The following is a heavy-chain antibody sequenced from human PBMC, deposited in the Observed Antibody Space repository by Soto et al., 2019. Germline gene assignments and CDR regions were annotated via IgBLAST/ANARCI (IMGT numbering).Heavy chain of an antibody. CDR3: ARDRDFWSGYYTPDGMDV. J-gene: IGHJ6*02. V-gene: IGHV3-33*01. D-gene: IGHD3-3*01. Sequence: SLRLSCASSGFTFSSYGMHCVRQAPGKGLEWVAVIWYDGSNKYYADSVKGRFTISRDNSKNTLYLQMNSLRAEDTAVYYCARDRDFWSGYYTPDGMDVWGQGTTVTVSS. CDR1: GFTFSSYG. CDR2: IWYDGSNK.